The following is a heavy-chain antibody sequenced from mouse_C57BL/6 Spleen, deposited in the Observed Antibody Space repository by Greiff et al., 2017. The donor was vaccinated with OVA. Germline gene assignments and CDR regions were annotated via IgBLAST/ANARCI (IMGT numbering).Heavy chain of an antibody. D-gene: IGHD2-4*01. Sequence: EVKLVESGGGLVKPGGSLKLSCAASGFTFSDYGMHWVRQAPEKGLEWVAYISSGSSTIYYADTVKGRFTISRDNAKNTLFLQMTSLRSEDTAMYYCARGADYDNWYFDVWGTGTTVTVSS. J-gene: IGHJ1*03. CDR2: ISSGSSTI. CDR1: GFTFSDYG. V-gene: IGHV5-17*01. CDR3: ARGADYDNWYFDV.